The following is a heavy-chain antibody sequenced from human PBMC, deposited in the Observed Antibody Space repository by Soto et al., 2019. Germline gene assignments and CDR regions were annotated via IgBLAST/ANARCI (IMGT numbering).Heavy chain of an antibody. CDR2: IYHSGTT. CDR3: ARLKGPDHYGLDV. V-gene: IGHV4-4*02. CDR1: GDSITSTNW. Sequence: QVQLQESGPGLVKPSGTLSLTCGVSGDSITSTNWWSWVRQPPGRGLEWIGEIYHSGTTHYNPSLKSRITILLDESKNQFSLNLSSVTAAVPAVYYCARLKGPDHYGLDVWGQGTTVSVFS. J-gene: IGHJ6*02.